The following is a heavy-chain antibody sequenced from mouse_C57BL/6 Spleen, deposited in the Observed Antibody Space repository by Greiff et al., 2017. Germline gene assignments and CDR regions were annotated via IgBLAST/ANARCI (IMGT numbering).Heavy chain of an antibody. CDR3: TTGGSSYGYFDV. V-gene: IGHV14-4*01. CDR2: IDPENGDT. CDR1: GFNIKDDY. D-gene: IGHD1-1*01. Sequence: EVQLQQSGAELVRPGASVKLSCTASGFNIKDDYMHWVKQRPEQGLEWIGWIDPENGDTEYASKFQGKATITADTSSNTAYLQLSSLTSEDTAVYYGTTGGSSYGYFDVWGTGTTVTVSS. J-gene: IGHJ1*03.